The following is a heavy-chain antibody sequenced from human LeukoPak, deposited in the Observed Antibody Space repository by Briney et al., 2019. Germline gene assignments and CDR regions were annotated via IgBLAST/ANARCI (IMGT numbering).Heavy chain of an antibody. CDR1: GFTFSDYW. CDR2: ISGSGGST. J-gene: IGHJ4*02. CDR3: AKPYQLLDFDY. V-gene: IGHV3-23*01. Sequence: GGSLRLSCAASGFTFSDYWIDWVRQAPGKGLEWVSAISGSGGSTYYADSVKGRFTISRDNSKNTLYLQMNSLRAEDTAVYYCAKPYQLLDFDYWGQGTLVTVSS. D-gene: IGHD2-2*01.